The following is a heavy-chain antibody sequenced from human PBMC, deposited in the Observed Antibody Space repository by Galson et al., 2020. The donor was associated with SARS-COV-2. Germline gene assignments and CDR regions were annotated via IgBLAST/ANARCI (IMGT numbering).Heavy chain of an antibody. V-gene: IGHV3-21*01. CDR2: ISGSSRYI. D-gene: IGHD6-13*01. CDR3: ARDVGYSSSWLDY. CDR1: GFTFATST. Sequence: GESLKISCAASGFTFATSTMNWVRQAPGRGLEWVSSISGSSRYIFYGDSVKGRFSISRDNAKNSVFLQMNSLRAEDTAVYYCARDVGYSSSWLDYWGQGALVTVSS. J-gene: IGHJ4*02.